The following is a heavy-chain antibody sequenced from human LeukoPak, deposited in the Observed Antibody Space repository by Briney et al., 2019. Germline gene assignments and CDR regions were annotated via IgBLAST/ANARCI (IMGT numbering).Heavy chain of an antibody. V-gene: IGHV3-48*01. CDR2: ISSSSATI. CDR3: ATFRRATGTGY. J-gene: IGHJ4*02. D-gene: IGHD6-13*01. CDR1: GFSFSDFS. Sequence: GGSLRLSCVPSGFSFSDFSRNWVRQAPGKGLEWIAYISSSSATIYYADSVKGRFTISRDNAKNSLYLQMNSLRVEDTAVYYCATFRRATGTGYWGQGTLVTVSS.